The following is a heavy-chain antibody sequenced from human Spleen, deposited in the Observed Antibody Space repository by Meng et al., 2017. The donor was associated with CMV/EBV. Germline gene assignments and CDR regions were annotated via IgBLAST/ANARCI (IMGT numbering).Heavy chain of an antibody. CDR3: ARGRPGYCSSTSCNGMDV. J-gene: IGHJ6*02. CDR1: GFTLSNYN. CDR2: ISSRSYI. V-gene: IGHV3-21*01. D-gene: IGHD2-2*01. Sequence: GESLKISCAASGFTLSNYNMNWVRQGPGKGLEWVSSISSRSYIYYADSVKGRFTISRDSAKISLYLQMDSLRAEDTAVYYCARGRPGYCSSTSCNGMDVWGQGTTVTVSS.